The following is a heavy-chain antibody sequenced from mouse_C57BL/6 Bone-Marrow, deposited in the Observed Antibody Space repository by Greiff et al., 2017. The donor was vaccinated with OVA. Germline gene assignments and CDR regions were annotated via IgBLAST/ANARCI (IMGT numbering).Heavy chain of an antibody. V-gene: IGHV1-26*01. Sequence: VQLQQSGPELVKPGASVKISCKASGYTFTDYYMNWVKQSHGKSLEWIGDINPNNGGTSYNQKFKGKATLTVDKSSSTAYMELRSQTSEDSAVYYCGRPTSTYDYDAMDCWGQGTSVTVSS. J-gene: IGHJ4*01. CDR2: INPNNGGT. CDR1: GYTFTDYY. CDR3: GRPTSTYDYDAMDC.